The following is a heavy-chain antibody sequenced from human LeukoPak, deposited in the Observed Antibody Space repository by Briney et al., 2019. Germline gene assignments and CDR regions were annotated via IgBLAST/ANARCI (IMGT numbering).Heavy chain of an antibody. CDR3: AAGGLDSSDLFDY. CDR1: GGSISSYY. D-gene: IGHD6-25*01. J-gene: IGHJ4*02. V-gene: IGHV4-59*08. CDR2: IYYSGST. Sequence: SKTLSLTCTVSGGSISSYYWSWIRQPPGKGPEWIGYIYYSGSTNYNPSLKSRVTISVDTSKNQFSLKLSSVTAADTAVYYCAAGGLDSSDLFDYWGQGTLVTVSS.